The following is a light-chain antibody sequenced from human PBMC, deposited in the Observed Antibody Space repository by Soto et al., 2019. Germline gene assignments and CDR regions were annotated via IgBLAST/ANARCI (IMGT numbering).Light chain of an antibody. CDR3: QTWDTGAWVV. V-gene: IGLV4-69*01. Sequence: QSVLTQSPSASASLGASVKLTCTLSSGHSSYAIAWHQQQPEKGPRYLMKLSSDGSHSKGDGIPDRFSGSSSGAERYLTISSLQSEDEADYYCQTWDTGAWVVFGGGTKVTVL. CDR2: LSSDGSH. CDR1: SGHSSYA. J-gene: IGLJ2*01.